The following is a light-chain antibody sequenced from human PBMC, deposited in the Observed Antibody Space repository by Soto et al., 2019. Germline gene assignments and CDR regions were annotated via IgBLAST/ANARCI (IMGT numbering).Light chain of an antibody. V-gene: IGKV1-27*01. CDR2: AAS. J-gene: IGKJ4*01. CDR3: QKYNSAPLT. Sequence: DIQMTQSPSSLSAYVGDRVTMTCRASQGIGIYLAWFQQRPGNTPKLLIYAASTLQSGVPSRFSGSGSGTDFTLTIRSLQPEGVAPCYCQKYNSAPLTFVGGTRGEIK. CDR1: QGIGIY.